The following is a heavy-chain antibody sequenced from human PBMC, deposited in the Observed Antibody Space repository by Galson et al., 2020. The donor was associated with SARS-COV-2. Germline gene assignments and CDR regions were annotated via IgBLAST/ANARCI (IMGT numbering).Heavy chain of an antibody. J-gene: IGHJ4*02. Sequence: GESLKISCAASGFIFSRFAMSWLRQAPGKGLEWVSGISVDGDDTYYADSVKGRFTISRDNSKNTLILQMNSLRGDDTALYYCAKDFVAGTDYWGRGTLVTVSS. D-gene: IGHD6-19*01. CDR3: AKDFVAGTDY. CDR2: ISVDGDDT. CDR1: GFIFSRFA. V-gene: IGHV3-23*01.